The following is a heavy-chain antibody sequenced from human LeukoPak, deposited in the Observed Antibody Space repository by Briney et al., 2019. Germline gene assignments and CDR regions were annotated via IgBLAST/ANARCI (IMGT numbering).Heavy chain of an antibody. V-gene: IGHV3-30*18. CDR2: IAYDGSNK. CDR3: AKAPVSGSRSPFVY. Sequence: GGSLRLSCAASGFTFNSYGMHWVRQAPGKGLDWVAVIAYDGSNKYYADSVKGRFTISRDNSKNTLYLQMDSLRVEDTAVYYCAKAPVSGSRSPFVYWRQGTLVTVSS. D-gene: IGHD1-26*01. CDR1: GFTFNSYG. J-gene: IGHJ4*02.